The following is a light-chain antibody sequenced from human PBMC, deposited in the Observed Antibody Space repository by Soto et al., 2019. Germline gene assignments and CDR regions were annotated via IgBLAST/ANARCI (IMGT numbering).Light chain of an antibody. Sequence: QSALTQPASVSGSPGQSITISCTGTSSDVGGYNYVSWYQQHPGKAPKLMIYEVSNQPSGVSNRFSGSKSGNTASLTISGLQAEDEADYYCSSYTSNTPVVFGRGTKLTVL. CDR3: SSYTSNTPVV. V-gene: IGLV2-14*01. J-gene: IGLJ2*01. CDR1: SSDVGGYNY. CDR2: EVS.